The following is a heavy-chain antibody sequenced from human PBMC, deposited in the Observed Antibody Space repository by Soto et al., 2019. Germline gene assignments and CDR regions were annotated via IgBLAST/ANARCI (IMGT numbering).Heavy chain of an antibody. CDR1: GYSFTSYW. V-gene: IGHV5-10-1*01. D-gene: IGHD2-2*01. CDR3: ARLDCISTSCYLPSYYYYYGMDV. Sequence: GEALKISCKGSGYSFTSYWISWVRQMPGKGLEWMGRIDPSDSYTNYSPSFQGHVTISADKSISTAYLQWSSLKASDTAMYYCARLDCISTSCYLPSYYYYYGMDVWGQGTTVTVSS. J-gene: IGHJ6*02. CDR2: IDPSDSYT.